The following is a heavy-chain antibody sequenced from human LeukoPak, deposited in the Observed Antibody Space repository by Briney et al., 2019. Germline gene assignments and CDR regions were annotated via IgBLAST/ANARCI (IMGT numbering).Heavy chain of an antibody. CDR2: ISASGGST. CDR3: ASGSRGYNSWFDP. Sequence: PGGSLRLSCAASGFTFSSYAMSWVRQAPGKGLEWVSGISASGGSTYYAHSVKGRFTISRDTSKNTLYLQMNSLRAEDTAVYYCASGSRGYNSWFDPGAREPWSPSPQ. J-gene: IGHJ5*02. D-gene: IGHD3-22*01. V-gene: IGHV3-23*01. CDR1: GFTFSSYA.